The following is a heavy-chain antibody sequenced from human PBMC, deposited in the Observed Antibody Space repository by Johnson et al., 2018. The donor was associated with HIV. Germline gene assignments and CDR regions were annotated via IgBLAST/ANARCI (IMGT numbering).Heavy chain of an antibody. CDR2: ISGSGTNI. V-gene: IGHV3-11*04. Sequence: QVQLVESGGGLVKPGGSLRLSCAASGFSFSDYYMSWIRQAPGKGLEWVSYISGSGTNIYYADSVKGRFTISRDNSKNTLYLQMNSLRAEDTAVYYCATERGGYFSQVFDSWGQGTLVAVSS. D-gene: IGHD2-15*01. J-gene: IGHJ3*02. CDR1: GFSFSDYY. CDR3: ATERGGYFSQVFDS.